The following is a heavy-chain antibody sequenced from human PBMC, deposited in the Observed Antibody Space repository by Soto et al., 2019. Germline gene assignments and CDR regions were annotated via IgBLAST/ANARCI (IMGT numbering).Heavy chain of an antibody. J-gene: IGHJ6*02. D-gene: IGHD2-15*01. CDR1: GFTFSDYY. Sequence: PGGSLRLSCAASGFTFSDYYMNWVRQAPGKGLEWVSDIRYNGSTKYYADSVKGRFTISRDNSKNTLYLQMNSLRAEDTAVYYCARENCSGGSCYWVYYYYGMDVWGQGTTVTVSS. CDR2: IRYNGSTK. V-gene: IGHV3-30-3*01. CDR3: ARENCSGGSCYWVYYYYGMDV.